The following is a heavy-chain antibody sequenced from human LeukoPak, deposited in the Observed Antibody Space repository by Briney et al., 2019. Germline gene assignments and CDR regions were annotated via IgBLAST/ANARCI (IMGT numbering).Heavy chain of an antibody. J-gene: IGHJ4*02. D-gene: IGHD2/OR15-2a*01. CDR2: ISGSGGST. CDR1: GFTFSSYA. CDR3: AKRFRGTSGLYYFDS. Sequence: GGSLRLSCAASGFTFSSYAMSWVRQAPGKGLEWVSAISGSGGSTYYADSVKGRFTISRDNSKNTLYLQMNSLRAEDTAVYYCAKRFRGTSGLYYFDSWGQGTLVTVSS. V-gene: IGHV3-23*01.